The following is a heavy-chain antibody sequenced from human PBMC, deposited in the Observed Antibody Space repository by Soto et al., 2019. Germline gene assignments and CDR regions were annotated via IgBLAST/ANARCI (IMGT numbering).Heavy chain of an antibody. J-gene: IGHJ4*02. D-gene: IGHD3-16*02. CDR1: GFTFSNAW. CDR2: IKSKTDGGTT. CDR3: TTDRYDYIWGSYRYYFDY. Sequence: EVQLVESGGGLVKPGGSLRLSCAASGFTFSNAWMSWVRQAPGKGLEWVGRIKSKTDGGTTDYAAPVKGRFTISRDDAKNTLYRQMNSLKTEDTAVYYCTTDRYDYIWGSYRYYFDYWGQGTLVTVSS. V-gene: IGHV3-15*01.